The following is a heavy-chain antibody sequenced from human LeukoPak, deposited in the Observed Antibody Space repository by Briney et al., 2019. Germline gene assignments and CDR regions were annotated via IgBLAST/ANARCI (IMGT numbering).Heavy chain of an antibody. CDR3: AKEYCSSTTCYGCFDY. CDR2: ISGGIT. V-gene: IGHV3-23*01. D-gene: IGHD2-2*01. Sequence: GGSLRLSXAASGFTFRTYALSWVRQAPGKGLEWVSAISGGITYYADSVKGRFTISRDNSKNTLCLQMNSLRAEDTAVYYCAKEYCSSTTCYGCFDYWGQGTLVTVSS. J-gene: IGHJ4*02. CDR1: GFTFRTYA.